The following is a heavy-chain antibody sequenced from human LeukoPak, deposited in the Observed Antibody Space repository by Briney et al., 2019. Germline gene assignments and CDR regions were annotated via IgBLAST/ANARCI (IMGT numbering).Heavy chain of an antibody. V-gene: IGHV4-4*07. CDR2: FYSSGST. CDR3: VRDRVDSSDYYYYYGLDV. CDR1: GTSLTTYF. Sequence: SETLSLTCTVSGTSLTTYFWSWIRQPAGKGLEWIGRFYSSGSTSYNPSLKSRLTMSVDTSKNEFSLKLRSVTAADTAVYYCVRDRVDSSDYYYYYGLDVWGQGTTVTVSS. D-gene: IGHD3-22*01. J-gene: IGHJ6*02.